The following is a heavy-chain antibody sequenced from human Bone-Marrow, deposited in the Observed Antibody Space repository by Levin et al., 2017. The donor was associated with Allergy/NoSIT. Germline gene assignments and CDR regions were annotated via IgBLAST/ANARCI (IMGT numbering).Heavy chain of an antibody. V-gene: IGHV3-30*18. CDR3: AKDHHPYIDYGDYFDY. Sequence: SCAASGFTFSSYGMHWVRQAPGKGLEWVAVISYDGSNKYYADSVKGRFTISRDNSKNTLYLQMNSLRAEDTAVYYCAKDHHPYIDYGDYFDYWGQGTLVTVSS. J-gene: IGHJ4*02. CDR2: ISYDGSNK. D-gene: IGHD4-17*01. CDR1: GFTFSSYG.